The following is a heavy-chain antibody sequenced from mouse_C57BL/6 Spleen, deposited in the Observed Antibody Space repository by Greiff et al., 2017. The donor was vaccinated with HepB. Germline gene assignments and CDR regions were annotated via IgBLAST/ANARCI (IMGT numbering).Heavy chain of an antibody. CDR1: GYAFSSSW. Sequence: QVQLKQSGPELVKPGASVKISCKASGYAFSSSWMHWVKQRPGKGLEWIGRIYPGDGDTNYNGKFKGKATLTADKSSSTAYMQLSSLTSEDSAVYVCARDGYYYFDYWGQGTTLTVSS. V-gene: IGHV1-82*01. CDR2: IYPGDGDT. J-gene: IGHJ2*01. D-gene: IGHD2-3*01. CDR3: ARDGYYYFDY.